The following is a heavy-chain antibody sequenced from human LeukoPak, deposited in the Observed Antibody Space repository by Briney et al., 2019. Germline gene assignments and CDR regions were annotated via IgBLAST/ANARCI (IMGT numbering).Heavy chain of an antibody. J-gene: IGHJ4*02. CDR2: IRYDGSNK. D-gene: IGHD2-2*01. Sequence: GGSLRLSCAASGFTFSSYGMHWVRQAPGKGLEWVAFIRYDGSNKYYADSVKGRFTISRDNSKNTLYLQMNSLRAEDTAVYYCAKCPWSTSSFLFDYWGQGTLVTVSS. CDR3: AKCPWSTSSFLFDY. CDR1: GFTFSSYG. V-gene: IGHV3-30*02.